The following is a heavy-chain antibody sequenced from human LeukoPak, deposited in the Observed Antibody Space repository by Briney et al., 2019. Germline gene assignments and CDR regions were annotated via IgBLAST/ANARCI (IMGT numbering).Heavy chain of an antibody. V-gene: IGHV4-59*01. CDR3: AREIAVAGTRWFDP. J-gene: IGHJ5*02. Sequence: NTSETLSLTCTVSGVSISSYYWSWIRQPPRKGLEWIGYIYYSGSTNYNPSLKSRVTISVDTSKNQFSLKLSSVTAADTAVYYCAREIAVAGTRWFDPWGQGTLVTVSS. D-gene: IGHD6-19*01. CDR2: IYYSGST. CDR1: GVSISSYY.